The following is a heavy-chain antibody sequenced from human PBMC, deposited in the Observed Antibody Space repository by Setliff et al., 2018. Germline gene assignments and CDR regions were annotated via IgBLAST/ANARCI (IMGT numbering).Heavy chain of an antibody. CDR3: ARDRKEIVVKPPAASLDY. CDR2: ISAYNGYI. V-gene: IGHV1-18*01. CDR1: GYAFGSSG. D-gene: IGHD2-2*01. J-gene: IGHJ4*02. Sequence: GASVKVSCKASGYAFGSSGISWVRQAPGQGLEWMGWISAYNGYIVYAQKFQGRVTMTTDTSTTTAYMEVRSLRSDDTAVYYCARDRKEIVVKPPAASLDYWGKGTQVTVSS.